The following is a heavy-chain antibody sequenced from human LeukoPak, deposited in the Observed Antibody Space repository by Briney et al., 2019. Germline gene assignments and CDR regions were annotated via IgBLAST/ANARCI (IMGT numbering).Heavy chain of an antibody. CDR1: GFTFSSYS. J-gene: IGHJ6*02. CDR2: ISSSSSYT. Sequence: PGGSLRLSCAASGFTFSSYSMNWVRQAPGKGLEWFSSISSSSSYTYYADSVKGRFTISRDNAKNSLYLQMNSLRGEDTAVYYCARLASTRYYYYGMDVWGQGTTVTVSS. V-gene: IGHV3-21*01. D-gene: IGHD3-3*02. CDR3: ARLASTRYYYYGMDV.